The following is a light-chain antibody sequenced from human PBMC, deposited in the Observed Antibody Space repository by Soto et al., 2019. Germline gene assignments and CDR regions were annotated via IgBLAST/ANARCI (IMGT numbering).Light chain of an antibody. CDR2: ENN. V-gene: IGLV1-51*02. Sequence: QSALTQPPSVFAAPEQKVTISCSGGSSNLGINFVSWYQQFPGGVPKLLIYENNKRPSGIPDRFSGAKSGTSATLDITGLQAGDEADYYCATWDGSLSVGVFGGGTKVTVL. CDR1: SSNLGINF. J-gene: IGLJ1*01. CDR3: ATWDGSLSVGV.